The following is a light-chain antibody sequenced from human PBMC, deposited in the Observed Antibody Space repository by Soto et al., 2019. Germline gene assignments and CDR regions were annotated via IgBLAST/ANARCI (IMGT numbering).Light chain of an antibody. CDR1: SSDVGIYNY. V-gene: IGLV2-14*01. J-gene: IGLJ1*01. CDR3: SSYTTSRTRV. Sequence: QSVLTQPASVSGSPGQSTAISCTGSSSDVGIYNYVSWYQQHPGKVPKLIIYEVSNRPSGVSNRFSGSKSGNTASLTISGLQAEDEAYYYCSSYTTSRTRVFGTGTKVT. CDR2: EVS.